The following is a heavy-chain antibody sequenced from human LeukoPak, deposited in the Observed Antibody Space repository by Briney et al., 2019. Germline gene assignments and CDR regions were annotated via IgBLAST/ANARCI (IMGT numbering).Heavy chain of an antibody. D-gene: IGHD3-9*01. CDR2: ISDRGAT. CDR3: ARGLGRSVSETILYYFDY. CDR1: TGSITGYH. V-gene: IGHV4-59*01. J-gene: IGHJ4*02. Sequence: SETLSLTCTVSTGSITGYHWSWIRQSPSKGLEWIGHISDRGATDYNPSLKSRVSISVDTSEKQFSLKVNSMSAADTAVYYCARGLGRSVSETILYYFDYWGQGTRVAVSS.